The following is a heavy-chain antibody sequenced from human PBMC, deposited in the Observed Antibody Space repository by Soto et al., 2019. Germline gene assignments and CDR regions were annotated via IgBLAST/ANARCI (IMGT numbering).Heavy chain of an antibody. CDR1: GFTFSNAW. Sequence: EVQLVESGGGLVKPGGSLRLSCAASGFTFSNAWMNWVRQAPGKGLEWVGRIKSKTDGGKTDYAAPVKGRFTISRDDSKNTLYLQMNSLKTEDTAVYYCIVRYPYYCDYWGQGTLVTVSS. CDR3: IVRYPYYCDY. J-gene: IGHJ4*02. CDR2: IKSKTDGGKT. D-gene: IGHD2-21*01. V-gene: IGHV3-15*07.